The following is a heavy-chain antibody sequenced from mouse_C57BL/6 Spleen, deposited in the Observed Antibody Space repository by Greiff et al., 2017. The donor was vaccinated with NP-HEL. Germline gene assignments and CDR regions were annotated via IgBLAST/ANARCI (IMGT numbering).Heavy chain of an antibody. V-gene: IGHV1-69*01. CDR1: GYTFTSYW. D-gene: IGHD2-2*01. Sequence: QVQLQQPEAELVLPGASVKLSCKASGYTFTSYWMHWVKQRPGQGLEWTGEIDHSDSYTNYHQKFQGKSTLTVDKSSSPAYMQLSSLTSEDSAVYYCAREVTTDGGFAYWGQGTLVTVSA. J-gene: IGHJ3*01. CDR2: IDHSDSYT. CDR3: AREVTTDGGFAY.